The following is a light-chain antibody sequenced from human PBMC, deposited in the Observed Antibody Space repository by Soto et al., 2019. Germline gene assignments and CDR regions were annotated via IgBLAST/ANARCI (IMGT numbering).Light chain of an antibody. CDR2: WAS. Sequence: DIVMNQSPDSLAVSLGERATINCKSSQSLLFSSNNKDYLAWYQQKPGQPPKLLIYWASTRESGVPDRFSGSGSGTDFTLTISSLQAEDVAVYYCQQHYSSPPGLTFGGGTKVEIK. CDR3: QQHYSSPPGLT. CDR1: QSLLFSSNNKDY. V-gene: IGKV4-1*01. J-gene: IGKJ4*01.